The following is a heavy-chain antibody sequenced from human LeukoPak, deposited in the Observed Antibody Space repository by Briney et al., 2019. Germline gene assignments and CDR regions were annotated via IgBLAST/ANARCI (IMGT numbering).Heavy chain of an antibody. V-gene: IGHV3-23*01. CDR1: GFTFSSYA. CDR2: ISGSGGST. CDR3: AKGITMVRGVLLNGFDS. Sequence: GGSLRLSCAASGFTFSSYAMSWVRQAPGKGLEWVSAISGSGGSTYYADSVKGRFTISRDNSKNTLYLQMNSLRAEDTAVYYCAKGITMVRGVLLNGFDSWGQGTLVTVSS. J-gene: IGHJ5*01. D-gene: IGHD3-10*01.